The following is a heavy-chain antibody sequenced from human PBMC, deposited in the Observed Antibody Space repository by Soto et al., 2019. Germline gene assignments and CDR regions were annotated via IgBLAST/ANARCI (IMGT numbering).Heavy chain of an antibody. V-gene: IGHV4-30-4*02. J-gene: IGHJ4*02. CDR3: AREPCRPKARNDF. CDR2: IFHSGTT. Sequence: PSETLSLTCSVSGGSISSGDYFWTWIRQSPGKGLEWMGYIFHSGTTYYNPSLEGRLIISIEKSKNQFSLRLTSVTAADSAVYFCAREPCRPKARNDFWGQGTLVTVSS. CDR1: GGSISSGDYF.